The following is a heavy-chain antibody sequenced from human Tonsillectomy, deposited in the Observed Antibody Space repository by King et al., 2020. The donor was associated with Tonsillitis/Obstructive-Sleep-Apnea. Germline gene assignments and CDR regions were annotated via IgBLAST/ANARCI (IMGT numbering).Heavy chain of an antibody. CDR1: GFTFSNAW. V-gene: IGHV3-15*04. D-gene: IGHD2/OR15-2a*01. CDR3: TTHNVWNSYKGPLFQH. Sequence: VQLVESGGGLVKPGGSLRLSCPASGFTFSNAWVNWVRQTPGQGLEWIGRSESKADGGTTDYDAPVKSRFTISRDDSKNTLYLQMDSLKTDDTAVYYCTTHNVWNSYKGPLFQHWGQGTLVTVSS. J-gene: IGHJ1*01. CDR2: SESKADGGTT.